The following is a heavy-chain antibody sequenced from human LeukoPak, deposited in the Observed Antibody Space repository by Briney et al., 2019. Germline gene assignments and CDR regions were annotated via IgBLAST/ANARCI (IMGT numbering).Heavy chain of an antibody. CDR1: GYTFTSYE. CDR3: ARHSSGWSFYFDY. J-gene: IGHJ4*02. CDR2: ISAYNGNT. D-gene: IGHD6-19*01. Sequence: ASVKVSCKASGYTFTSYEISWVRQAPGQGLEWMAWISAYNGNTNYAQNLQGRVTMTTDTSTSTAYMELRNLRSDDTAVYYCARHSSGWSFYFDYWGQGTLVTVSS. V-gene: IGHV1-18*01.